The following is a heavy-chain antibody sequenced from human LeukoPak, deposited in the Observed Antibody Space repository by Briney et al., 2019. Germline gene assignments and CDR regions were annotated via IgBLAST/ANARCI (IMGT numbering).Heavy chain of an antibody. CDR2: INPNSGGT. CDR3: ARDLVQWLRFPCL. Sequence: ASVKVSCKASGYSFTAYYIHWVRQAPGQGLEWMGWINPNSGGTNYAQKFQGRVTMTRDTSINIAYLELSRLRSDDTAVYYCARDLVQWLRFPCLWGQGTLVTVSS. V-gene: IGHV1-2*02. CDR1: GYSFTAYY. J-gene: IGHJ4*02. D-gene: IGHD5-12*01.